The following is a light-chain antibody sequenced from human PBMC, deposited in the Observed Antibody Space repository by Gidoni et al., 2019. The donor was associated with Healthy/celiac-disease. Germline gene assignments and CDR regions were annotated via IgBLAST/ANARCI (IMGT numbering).Light chain of an antibody. V-gene: IGKV3-11*01. J-gene: IGKJ4*01. CDR2: DAS. CDR1: QSVSSY. Sequence: EIVLTQSPATLSLSPVERAPLSCRASQSVSSYLAWYQQKPGQAPRLLIYDASNRATGIPARFSGSGSGTDFTLTISSLEPEDFAVYYWQQRSNWPPLTFGGGTKVEIK. CDR3: QQRSNWPPLT.